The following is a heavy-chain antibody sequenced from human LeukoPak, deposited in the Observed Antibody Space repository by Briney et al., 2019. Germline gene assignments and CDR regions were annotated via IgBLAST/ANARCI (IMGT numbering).Heavy chain of an antibody. J-gene: IGHJ4*02. CDR2: VNPNSGGT. CDR3: ARMQNEGGYT. D-gene: IGHD5-12*01. V-gene: IGHV1-2*02. Sequence: GASVTVSFKASGYTFTGYYMHWVRQAPGQGLEWMGWVNPNSGGTNYAQKFQGRVIMTRDTAISTAYMELSRLRSDDTAVYYCARMQNEGGYTWGQGTLVTVSS. CDR1: GYTFTGYY.